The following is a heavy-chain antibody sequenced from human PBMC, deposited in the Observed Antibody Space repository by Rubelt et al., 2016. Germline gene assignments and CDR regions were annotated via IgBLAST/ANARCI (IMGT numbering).Heavy chain of an antibody. V-gene: IGHV3-7*03. Sequence: EVQLVESGGGLVQPGGSLRLSCAASGFTFSSYIMNWVRQAPGQGLEWVANINEAGTEKHYVDSVKGRFTISRGSGKNSIYLQMDNLSVEDSGIYYCSEVLDDWGQGTLVTVSS. J-gene: IGHJ1*01. CDR1: GFTFSSYI. CDR2: INEAGTEK. CDR3: SEVLDD.